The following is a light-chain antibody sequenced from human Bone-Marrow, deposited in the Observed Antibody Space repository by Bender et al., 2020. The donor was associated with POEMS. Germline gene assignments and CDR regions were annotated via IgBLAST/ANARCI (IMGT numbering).Light chain of an antibody. V-gene: IGLV2-8*01. CDR2: EVT. Sequence: QSALTQPASVSGSPGQSITISCTGTSRDVGGFHFVSWYQQHPGKAPKLMIYEVTKRPSGVPDRFSGSKSGNTASLTVSGLQAEDEADYYCSSYAGSDNWVFGGGTKLTVL. CDR3: SSYAGSDNWV. J-gene: IGLJ3*02. CDR1: SRDVGGFHF.